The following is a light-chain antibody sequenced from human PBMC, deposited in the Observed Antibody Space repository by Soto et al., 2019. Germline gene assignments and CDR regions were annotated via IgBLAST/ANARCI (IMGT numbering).Light chain of an antibody. CDR2: SNN. Sequence: QSVLTQPPSVSGAPGQRVTISCTGSSSNIGAGYDVHWYQQLPRTAPKLLIYSNNNRPSGVPDRFSGSRSGTSASLAITGLQADDEADYYCSSYTSGRDVYVFGGGTKLTVL. V-gene: IGLV1-40*01. J-gene: IGLJ1*01. CDR1: SSNIGAGYD. CDR3: SSYTSGRDVYV.